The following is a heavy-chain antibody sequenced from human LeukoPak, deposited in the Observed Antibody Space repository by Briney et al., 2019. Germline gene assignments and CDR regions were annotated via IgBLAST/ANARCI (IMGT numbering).Heavy chain of an antibody. Sequence: SETLSLTCAVSGDSISSSNWWSWVRQPPEKGLEWIGEIYHSGNTNYNPPLKSRVTISLDKSKNQFSLKLNSVTAADTAVYFCARGIVGSRDFYFRYYFDYWGQGTLVTVSS. D-gene: IGHD3/OR15-3a*01. CDR1: GDSISSSNW. J-gene: IGHJ4*02. CDR2: IYHSGNT. V-gene: IGHV4-4*02. CDR3: ARGIVGSRDFYFRYYFDY.